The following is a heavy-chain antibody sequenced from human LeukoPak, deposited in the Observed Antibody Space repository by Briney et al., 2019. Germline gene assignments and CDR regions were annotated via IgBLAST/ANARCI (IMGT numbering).Heavy chain of an antibody. J-gene: IGHJ4*02. CDR1: GYTFTSYY. CDR3: ARDGYSYGSGFDY. D-gene: IGHD5-18*01. Sequence: ASVKVSCKASGYTFTSYYMHWVRQAPGQGLEWMGIINPSGGSTSYAQKLQGRVTMTTDTSTSTAYMELRSLRSDDTAVYYCARDGYSYGSGFDYWGQGTLVTVSS. CDR2: INPSGGST. V-gene: IGHV1-46*01.